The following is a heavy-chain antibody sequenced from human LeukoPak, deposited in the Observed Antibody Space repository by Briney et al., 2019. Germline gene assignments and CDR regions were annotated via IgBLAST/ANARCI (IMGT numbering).Heavy chain of an antibody. CDR2: ISSSSSYI. CDR3: ARSGSYNYNWFDP. CDR1: GFTFSSYS. J-gene: IGHJ5*02. V-gene: IGHV3-21*01. D-gene: IGHD1-26*01. Sequence: PGGSLRLSCAASGFTFSSYSVNWVRQAPGKGLEWVSSISSSSSYIYYADSVKGRFTISRDNAKNSLYLQMNSLRAEDTAVYYCARSGSYNYNWFDPWGQGTLVTVSS.